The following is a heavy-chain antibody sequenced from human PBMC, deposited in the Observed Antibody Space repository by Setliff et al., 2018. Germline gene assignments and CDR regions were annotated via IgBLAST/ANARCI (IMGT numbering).Heavy chain of an antibody. CDR1: GESFSNNY. Sequence: SETLSLTCSVYGESFSNNYWSWLRQPPGKGLEWIGESNHSGGTSYNASLKSRLTISVDTSKNQFSLILRSVTAADTAVYYCARGRMRGSCSGPSCTYDPFDIWGQGTPVTVSS. CDR3: ARGRMRGSCSGPSCTYDPFDI. CDR2: SNHSGGT. V-gene: IGHV4-34*01. D-gene: IGHD2-2*01. J-gene: IGHJ3*02.